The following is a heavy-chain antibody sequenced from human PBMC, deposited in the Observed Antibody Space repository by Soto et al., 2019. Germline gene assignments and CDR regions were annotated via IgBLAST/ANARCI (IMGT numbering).Heavy chain of an antibody. CDR3: ARNDYGDSGNY. CDR2: IIPILGIA. CDR1: GGTFSSYT. J-gene: IGHJ4*02. Sequence: QVQLVQSGAEVKKPGSSVKVSCKASGGTFSSYTISWVRQAPGQGLEWMGRIIPILGIANYAQKFQGRVTITADKATSTAYMELSSLRSEDTAVYYCARNDYGDSGNYWGQVPMVTVSS. D-gene: IGHD4-17*01. V-gene: IGHV1-69*02.